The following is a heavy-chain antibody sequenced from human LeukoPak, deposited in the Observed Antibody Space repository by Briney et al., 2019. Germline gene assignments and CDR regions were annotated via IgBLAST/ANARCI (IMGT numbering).Heavy chain of an antibody. D-gene: IGHD1-26*01. CDR1: GFTFSSYS. V-gene: IGHV3-48*02. J-gene: IGHJ4*02. Sequence: GGSLRLSCAASGFTFSSYSMNWVRQAPGKGLEWASHVTASGTAMFYADSVKGRFTISRDNAKNSLYLQMNSLRDEDTAVYYCASSGSYRFDYWGQGTLVTVSS. CDR2: VTASGTAM. CDR3: ASSGSYRFDY.